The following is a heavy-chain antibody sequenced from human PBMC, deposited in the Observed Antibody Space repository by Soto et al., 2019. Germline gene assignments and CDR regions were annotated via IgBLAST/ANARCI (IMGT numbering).Heavy chain of an antibody. Sequence: QVQLVESGGGVVQPGRSLRLSCAASGFTFSSYGMHWVRQAPGKGLEWVAVIWYDGSNKYYADSVKGRFTISRDNSKNTLYLQMNSLRAEDTAVYYCARSGAGEQRAFDYWGQGTLVTVSS. J-gene: IGHJ4*02. D-gene: IGHD1-26*01. CDR2: IWYDGSNK. CDR3: ARSGAGEQRAFDY. V-gene: IGHV3-33*01. CDR1: GFTFSSYG.